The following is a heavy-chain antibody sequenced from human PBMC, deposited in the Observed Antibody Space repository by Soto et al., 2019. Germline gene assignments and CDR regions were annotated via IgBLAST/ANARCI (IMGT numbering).Heavy chain of an antibody. J-gene: IGHJ4*02. D-gene: IGHD3-10*01. Sequence: SLRLSCAASGFTFSSYAMSWVRQAPGKGLEWVSAISGSGGSTYYADSVKGRFTISRDNSKNTLYLQMNSLRAEDTAVYYCAKDSPSTMVRGVIVYWGQGTLVTAPQ. CDR2: ISGSGGST. V-gene: IGHV3-23*01. CDR3: AKDSPSTMVRGVIVY. CDR1: GFTFSSYA.